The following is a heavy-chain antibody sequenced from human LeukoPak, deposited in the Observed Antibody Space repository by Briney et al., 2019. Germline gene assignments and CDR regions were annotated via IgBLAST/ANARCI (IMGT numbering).Heavy chain of an antibody. J-gene: IGHJ4*02. V-gene: IGHV4-59*01. CDR3: ARGPPHYDFWSGYYRY. CDR2: IYYSGNT. CDR1: GGSISSYY. Sequence: SETLSLTCTVSGGSISSYYWSWIRQPPGKGLEWIGYIYYSGNTNYNPSLKSRVTISVDTSKNQFSLKLSSVTAADTAVYYCARGPPHYDFWSGYYRYWGQGTLVTVSS. D-gene: IGHD3-3*01.